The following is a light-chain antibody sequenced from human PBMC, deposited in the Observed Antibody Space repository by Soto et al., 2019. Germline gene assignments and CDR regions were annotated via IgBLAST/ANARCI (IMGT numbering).Light chain of an antibody. Sequence: EIVLTQSPGTLSLSPGERATLSCRASQSVSSSYLAWYQQKPDQAPRLLIFATSTRATGIPDRFSGTGSGTDFTLTISRLEPEDFAVYYCQQYCCTPPLTFGGGTKVEIK. CDR1: QSVSSSY. CDR2: ATS. V-gene: IGKV3-20*01. CDR3: QQYCCTPPLT. J-gene: IGKJ4*01.